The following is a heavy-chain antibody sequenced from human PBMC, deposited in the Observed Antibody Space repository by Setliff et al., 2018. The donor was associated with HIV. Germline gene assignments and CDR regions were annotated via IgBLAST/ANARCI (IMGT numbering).Heavy chain of an antibody. CDR2: IYTSGST. CDR3: ARDLGGLWEVFDC. Sequence: SETLSLTCTVSGGSISSGGYYWSWIRQPAGKGLEWIGHIYTSGSTKYNPSLKGRVTISVDTSKNQFSLKLSSLTPADTAVYYCARDLGGLWEVFDCWGQGTLVTVSS. D-gene: IGHD1-26*01. J-gene: IGHJ4*02. CDR1: GGSISSGGYY. V-gene: IGHV4-61*09.